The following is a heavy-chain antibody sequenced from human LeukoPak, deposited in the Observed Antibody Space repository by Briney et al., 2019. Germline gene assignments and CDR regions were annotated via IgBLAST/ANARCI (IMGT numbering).Heavy chain of an antibody. CDR3: ARGYQLLSWFDP. Sequence: GGSLRLSCAASGFTFSSYSMNWVRQAPGKGLEWVSYISSSGSTIYYADSVKGRFTISRDNAKNSLYLQMNSLRAEDTAVYYCARGYQLLSWFDPWGQGTLVTVSS. CDR1: GFTFSSYS. D-gene: IGHD2-2*01. V-gene: IGHV3-48*04. CDR2: ISSSGSTI. J-gene: IGHJ5*02.